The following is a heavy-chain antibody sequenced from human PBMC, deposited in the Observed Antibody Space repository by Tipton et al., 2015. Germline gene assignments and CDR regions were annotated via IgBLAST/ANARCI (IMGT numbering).Heavy chain of an antibody. CDR2: VYYSGST. CDR1: GGYITSYY. CDR3: ARFAYTFGLH. Sequence: TLSLTCTVSGGYITSYYWSWIRQFPGKGLEWIGSVYYSGSTSYNPSLNSRITISLDTSKNLLSLKLNSVTAADTAIYYCARFAYTFGLHWGQGTLVTVSS. D-gene: IGHD3/OR15-3a*01. J-gene: IGHJ4*01. V-gene: IGHV4-31*03.